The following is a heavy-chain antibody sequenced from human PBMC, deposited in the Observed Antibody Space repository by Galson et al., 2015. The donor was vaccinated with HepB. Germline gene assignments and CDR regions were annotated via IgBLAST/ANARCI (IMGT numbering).Heavy chain of an antibody. CDR3: AREKTGGFDYFDF. Sequence: CAISGDSVSSYNAAWNWIRQSPSRGLEWLGRTYHRSAWFFDYALSVQSRITIIPDAPKNPLSLQLKSVTPDDTAVYYCAREKTGGFDYFDFWGQGSLVTVSS. J-gene: IGHJ4*02. D-gene: IGHD3-16*01. CDR1: GDSVSSYNAA. CDR2: TYHRSAWFF. V-gene: IGHV6-1*01.